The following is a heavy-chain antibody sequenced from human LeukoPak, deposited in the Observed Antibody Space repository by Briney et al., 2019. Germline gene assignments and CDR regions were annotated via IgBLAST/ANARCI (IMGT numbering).Heavy chain of an antibody. CDR2: IRHDGSNK. J-gene: IGHJ3*02. D-gene: IGHD4-23*01. CDR1: GFTLSSYG. V-gene: IGHV3-30*02. CDR3: AREEDINDYGGNNAFDI. Sequence: GRSLRLSCAASGFTLSSYGMHWVRQAPGKGLEWVAFIRHDGSNKYYADSVKGRFTISRDNSKNTLYLQMNSLRAEDTAVYYCAREEDINDYGGNNAFDIWGQGTMVTVSS.